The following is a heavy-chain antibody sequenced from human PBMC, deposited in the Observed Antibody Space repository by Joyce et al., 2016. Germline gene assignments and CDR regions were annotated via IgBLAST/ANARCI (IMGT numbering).Heavy chain of an antibody. Sequence: EVQLLESGGGLVQPGGSLRLSCAASGFTFSSYAMSWVRQAPGKGVEWVSAISGSGGSTYYADSVKGRFTISRDNSKNTLYLQMNSLRADDTAVYYCAKMSSAWYRYPIDYWGQGTLVTVSS. CDR2: ISGSGGST. CDR3: AKMSSAWYRYPIDY. J-gene: IGHJ4*02. D-gene: IGHD6-13*01. CDR1: GFTFSSYA. V-gene: IGHV3-23*01.